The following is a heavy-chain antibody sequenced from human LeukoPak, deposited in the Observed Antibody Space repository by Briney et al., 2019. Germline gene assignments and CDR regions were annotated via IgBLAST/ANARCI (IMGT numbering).Heavy chain of an antibody. J-gene: IGHJ2*01. CDR1: GFTFSSYG. Sequence: GRSLRLSCAASGFTFSSYGMHWVRQAPGKGLEWVAVIWYDGSNKYYADSVKGRFTISRDNSKNTLYLQMNSLRAEDTAVYHCARDMRRYFDLWGRGTLVTVSS. V-gene: IGHV3-33*01. CDR3: ARDMRRYFDL. D-gene: IGHD3-16*01. CDR2: IWYDGSNK.